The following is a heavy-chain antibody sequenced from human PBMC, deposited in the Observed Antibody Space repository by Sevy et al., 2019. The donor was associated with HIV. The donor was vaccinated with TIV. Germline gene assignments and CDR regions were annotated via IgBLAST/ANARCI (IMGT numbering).Heavy chain of an antibody. CDR1: GFTFSSYA. CDR3: AKDVISGSYGGAFDI. V-gene: IGHV3-23*01. CDR2: IRGSGGST. D-gene: IGHD1-26*01. Sequence: GESLKISCAASGFTFSSYAMSWVRQAPGKGLEWVSAIRGSGGSTYYADSVKGRFTISRENSKNTLYLQMNSLRAEDTAVYYCAKDVISGSYGGAFDIWGQGTMVTVSS. J-gene: IGHJ3*02.